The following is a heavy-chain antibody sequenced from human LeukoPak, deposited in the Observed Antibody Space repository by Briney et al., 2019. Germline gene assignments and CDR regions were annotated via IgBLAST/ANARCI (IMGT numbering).Heavy chain of an antibody. D-gene: IGHD5-18*01. CDR3: ASARGSNYGSLGD. Sequence: LPSETLSLTCAVSGGSISSSNWWSWVRQPPGKGLEWVSVIYSGGSTFYADSVKGRLSISRDNSKNTLYLQMNSLRAEDTAVYYCASARGSNYGSLGDWGQGTLVTVSS. CDR1: GGSISSSNW. J-gene: IGHJ4*02. V-gene: IGHV3-53*01. CDR2: IYSGGST.